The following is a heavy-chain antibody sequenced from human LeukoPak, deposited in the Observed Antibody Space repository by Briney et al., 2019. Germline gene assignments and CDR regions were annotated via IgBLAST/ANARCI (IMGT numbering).Heavy chain of an antibody. Sequence: GGSLRLSCAASGFTLSNYAMSWVRQAPGKGLEWVSSILVGGTNTQYADSVRGRFTISRDNSKNTLYLQMNSLRAEDTALYHCATHQATGAHSKFDYWGQGTLVTVSS. V-gene: IGHV3-23*01. D-gene: IGHD7-27*01. CDR2: ILVGGTNT. CDR1: GFTLSNYA. CDR3: ATHQATGAHSKFDY. J-gene: IGHJ4*02.